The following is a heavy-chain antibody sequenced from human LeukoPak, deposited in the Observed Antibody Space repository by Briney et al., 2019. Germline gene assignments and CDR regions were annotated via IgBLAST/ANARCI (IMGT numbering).Heavy chain of an antibody. Sequence: SETLSLTCTVSGGSISSYYWSWIRQPPGKGLEWIGYIYTSGSTNYNPSLKSRVTISVDTSKNQSSLKLSSVTAADTAVYYCARSVYGDYYYYYMDVWGKGTTVTVSS. J-gene: IGHJ6*03. CDR2: IYTSGST. CDR1: GGSISSYY. CDR3: ARSVYGDYYYYYMDV. V-gene: IGHV4-4*09. D-gene: IGHD4-17*01.